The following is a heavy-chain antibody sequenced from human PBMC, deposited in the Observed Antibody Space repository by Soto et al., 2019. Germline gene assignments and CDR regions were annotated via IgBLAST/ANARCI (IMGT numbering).Heavy chain of an antibody. Sequence: GASLKISCKGSGYTFTSYWIGWLRQMPGEGLEWMGVIYPSDSDIRYSPSFQGKVTISADKSITTAYVQWSSLKAADTAMYYCVRSGTSSGRFSDYWGQGTLVTVSS. CDR3: VRSGTSSGRFSDY. CDR2: IYPSDSDI. D-gene: IGHD2-15*01. V-gene: IGHV5-51*01. J-gene: IGHJ4*02. CDR1: GYTFTSYW.